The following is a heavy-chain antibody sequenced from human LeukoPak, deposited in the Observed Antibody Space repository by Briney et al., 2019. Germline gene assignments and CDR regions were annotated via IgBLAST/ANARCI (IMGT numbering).Heavy chain of an antibody. J-gene: IGHJ4*02. Sequence: GGSLRLSCAASGFTFSNFGMHWVRQAPGKGLEWVAVISYDGSNKYYADSVKGRFTISRDNSKNTLYLQMNSLRAEDTAVYYCAKSGGGYSSGWFYWGQGTLVTVSS. CDR1: GFTFSNFG. CDR3: AKSGGGYSSGWFY. V-gene: IGHV3-30*18. CDR2: ISYDGSNK. D-gene: IGHD6-19*01.